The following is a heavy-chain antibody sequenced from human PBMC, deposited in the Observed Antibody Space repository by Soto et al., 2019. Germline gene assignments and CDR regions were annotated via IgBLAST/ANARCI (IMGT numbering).Heavy chain of an antibody. D-gene: IGHD5-12*01. Sequence: SLRLSCAASGFTFSSYWMHWVRQAPGKGLVWVSRINSDGSTTTYADSVKGRFTISRDNAKNTLYLQMNSLRAEDTAVYYCVRVPTGGYAFSLDDYWGQGTPVTVSS. CDR2: INSDGSTT. V-gene: IGHV3-74*01. J-gene: IGHJ4*02. CDR1: GFTFSSYW. CDR3: VRVPTGGYAFSLDDY.